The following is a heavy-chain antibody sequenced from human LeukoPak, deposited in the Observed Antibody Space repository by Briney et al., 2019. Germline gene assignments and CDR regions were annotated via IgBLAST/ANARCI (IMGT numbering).Heavy chain of an antibody. CDR3: ARASCGGSCYYYYYMDV. CDR2: IYSGGST. Sequence: GGSLRLSCAASGFTVSSNYMSWVRQAPGKGLEWVSVIYSGGSTYYADSVKGRFTISRDNSKNTLYLQMNSLRAEDTAVYYCARASCGGSCYYYYYMDVWGKGTTVTVSS. V-gene: IGHV3-53*01. D-gene: IGHD2-15*01. CDR1: GFTVSSNY. J-gene: IGHJ6*03.